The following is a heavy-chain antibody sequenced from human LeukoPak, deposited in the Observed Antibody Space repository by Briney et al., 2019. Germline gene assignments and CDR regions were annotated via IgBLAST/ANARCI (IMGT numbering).Heavy chain of an antibody. Sequence: GGSLRLSCAASGFTFSSYAMHWVRQAPGKGLEWVAVISSDGRNKYYADSVKGRFTISRDNSKNTLYLQMDSLRAEDTAVYYCAKVEYDFWSGPSYWGQGTLVTVSS. CDR2: ISSDGRNK. V-gene: IGHV3-30*04. J-gene: IGHJ4*02. CDR1: GFTFSSYA. D-gene: IGHD3-3*01. CDR3: AKVEYDFWSGPSY.